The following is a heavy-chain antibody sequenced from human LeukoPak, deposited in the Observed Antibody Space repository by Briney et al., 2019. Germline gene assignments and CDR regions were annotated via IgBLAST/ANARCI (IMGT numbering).Heavy chain of an antibody. J-gene: IGHJ4*02. CDR1: GGSISSYY. Sequence: SETLSLTCTVSGGSISSYYWSWIRQPAGKGLEWIGRIYTSGSTNYNPSLKSRVTMSVDTSKNQFSLKLSSVTAADTAVYYCARGPDILTGYYHYFDYWGQGTLVTVSS. V-gene: IGHV4-4*07. D-gene: IGHD3-9*01. CDR2: IYTSGST. CDR3: ARGPDILTGYYHYFDY.